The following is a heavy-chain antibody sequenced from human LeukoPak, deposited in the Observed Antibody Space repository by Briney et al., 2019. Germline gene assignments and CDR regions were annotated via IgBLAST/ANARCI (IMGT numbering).Heavy chain of an antibody. D-gene: IGHD3-10*01. V-gene: IGHV3-7*01. CDR2: MKKDGSET. CDR1: GFTFSSYS. CDR3: GRHRSGSGTYFIVF. Sequence: GGSLRLSCVVSGFTFSSYSMIWVRQAPGKGLQWVANMKKDGSETKYVESVKGRFTISRDNAKNSLYLQMNSLRAEDTAVYYCGRHRSGSGTYFIVFWGQGTLVSVSS. J-gene: IGHJ4*02.